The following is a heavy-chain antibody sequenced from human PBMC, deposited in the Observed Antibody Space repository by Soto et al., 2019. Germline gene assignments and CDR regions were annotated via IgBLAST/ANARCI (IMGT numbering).Heavy chain of an antibody. J-gene: IGHJ5*02. CDR1: GYSFTSYD. V-gene: IGHV1-8*01. Sequence: ASVKVSCKASGYSFTSYDINWVRQATGQGLEWMGWMNPNSGDTGYAQKFQGRVTMTRNTSISTACMELSSLRSEDTAVYYCARGGRGTAMGFTAGDWFDPWGQGTLVTVSS. CDR2: MNPNSGDT. D-gene: IGHD5-18*01. CDR3: ARGGRGTAMGFTAGDWFDP.